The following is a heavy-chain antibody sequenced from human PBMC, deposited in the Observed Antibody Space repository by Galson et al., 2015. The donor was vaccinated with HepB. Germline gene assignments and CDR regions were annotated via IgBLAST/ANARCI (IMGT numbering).Heavy chain of an antibody. J-gene: IGHJ4*02. CDR2: INTGNGHT. Sequence: SVKVSCKASGYSFNTYNMHWVRQAPGLSLEWVGWINTGNGHTKYSRKFQGRVTITRDPSASTAYMELSSLTSKDTAIYYCARAPRRSFGELMQPLTMWGLGTLVTVSS. CDR3: ARAPRRSFGELMQPLTM. D-gene: IGHD3-10*01. V-gene: IGHV1-3*04. CDR1: GYSFNTYN.